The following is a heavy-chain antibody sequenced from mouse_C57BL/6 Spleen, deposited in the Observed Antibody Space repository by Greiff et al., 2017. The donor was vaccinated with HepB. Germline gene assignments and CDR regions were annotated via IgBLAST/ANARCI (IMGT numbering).Heavy chain of an antibody. Sequence: QVQLQQPGAELVMPGASVKLSCKASGYTFTSYWMHWVKQRPGQGLEWIGEIDPSDSYTNYNQKFKGKSTLTVDKSSSTAYMQLSSLTSEDSAVYYCARGTYYFDDWGQGTTLTVSS. J-gene: IGHJ2*01. CDR2: IDPSDSYT. CDR3: ARGTYYFDD. V-gene: IGHV1-69*01. CDR1: GYTFTSYW. D-gene: IGHD3-3*01.